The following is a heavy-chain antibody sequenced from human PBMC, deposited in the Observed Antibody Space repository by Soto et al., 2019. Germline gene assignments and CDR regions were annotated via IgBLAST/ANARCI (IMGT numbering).Heavy chain of an antibody. Sequence: QVTLKESGPVLVKPTETLTLTCTVSGFSLSNARMGVSWIRQPPGKALEWLAHIFSNDEKSYSTSLKSRLTISKDTSKSQVVLTMTNMDPVDTATYYCARGNDFWSGQDYYYYMDVWGKGTTVTVSS. CDR3: ARGNDFWSGQDYYYYMDV. J-gene: IGHJ6*03. CDR1: GFSLSNARMG. V-gene: IGHV2-26*01. CDR2: IFSNDEK. D-gene: IGHD3-3*01.